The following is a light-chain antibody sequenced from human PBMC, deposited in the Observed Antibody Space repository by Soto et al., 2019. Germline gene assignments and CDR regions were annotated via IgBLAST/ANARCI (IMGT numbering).Light chain of an antibody. Sequence: QSVLTQPAPVSGSPGQSSTLSCTGTTSDVGGYNFVSWYQQRPGKAPKLMIYDVSNRPSGVSDRFSGSKSGNTASLTISGLRTEDEAEYYCSSYTSNNSFYVFGTGTKLTVL. CDR3: SSYTSNNSFYV. CDR2: DVS. J-gene: IGLJ1*01. V-gene: IGLV2-14*03. CDR1: TSDVGGYNF.